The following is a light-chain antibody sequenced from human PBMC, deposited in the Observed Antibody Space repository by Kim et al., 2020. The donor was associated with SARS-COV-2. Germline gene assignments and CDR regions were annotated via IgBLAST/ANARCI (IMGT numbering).Light chain of an antibody. J-gene: IGKJ3*01. CDR2: KVS. V-gene: IGKV2-30*01. Sequence: PAPISCMPSQSLVYRDGNIYLNWFHQRPGQSPRRLIYKVSNRASGVPDRFSGSGSGTDFTLQISRVEAEHVGVYYCMQGTHWPFTFGPGTKVDIK. CDR3: MQGTHWPFT. CDR1: QSLVYRDGNIY.